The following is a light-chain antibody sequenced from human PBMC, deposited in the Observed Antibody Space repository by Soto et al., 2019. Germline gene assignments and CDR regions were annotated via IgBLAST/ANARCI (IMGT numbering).Light chain of an antibody. V-gene: IGLV2-14*03. Sequence: QSALTQPASVSGSPGQSITISCTGTFSDVGGYNYVSWYQQHPGKAPKLMIQDVSNRPSGVSDRFSGSKSGNTASLTISWLQAEDEAYYYCSSYTTSTTVLFGGGTKRTVL. CDR1: FSDVGGYNY. CDR2: DVS. J-gene: IGLJ2*01. CDR3: SSYTTSTTVL.